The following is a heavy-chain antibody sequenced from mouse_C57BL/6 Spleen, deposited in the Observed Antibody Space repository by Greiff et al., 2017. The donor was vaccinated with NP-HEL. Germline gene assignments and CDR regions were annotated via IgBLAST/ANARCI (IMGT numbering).Heavy chain of an antibody. J-gene: IGHJ2*01. V-gene: IGHV1-22*01. D-gene: IGHD2-5*01. CDR2: INPNNGGT. CDR3: ARPTIVTYYFDY. CDR1: GYTFTDYN. Sequence: VQLQQSGPELVKPGASVKMSCKASGYTFTDYNMHWVKQSHGKSLEWIGYINPNNGGTSYNQKFKGKATLTVNKSSSTAYMELRSLTSEDSAVYYCARPTIVTYYFDYWGQGTTLTVSS.